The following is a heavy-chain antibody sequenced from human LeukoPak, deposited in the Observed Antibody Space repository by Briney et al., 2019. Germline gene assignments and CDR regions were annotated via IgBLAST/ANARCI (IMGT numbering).Heavy chain of an antibody. Sequence: GGSLRLSCAASGFTFSSYSMNWVRQAPGKGLEWVSVIYSGGTTYYADSVKGRFTISRDNSKNTLYLQMNSLRAEDTAVYYCARVGSSWPNWYFDLWAVAPWSLSPQ. D-gene: IGHD6-13*01. CDR1: GFTFSSYS. CDR2: IYSGGTT. J-gene: IGHJ2*01. CDR3: ARVGSSWPNWYFDL. V-gene: IGHV3-53*01.